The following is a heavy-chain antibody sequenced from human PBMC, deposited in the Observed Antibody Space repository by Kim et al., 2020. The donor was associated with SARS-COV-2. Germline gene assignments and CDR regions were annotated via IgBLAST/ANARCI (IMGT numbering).Heavy chain of an antibody. Sequence: GGSLRLSCAASGFSISSKYMSWVRQAPGKGLEWVANINEDGSHKNYVDSVKGRFTISRDNAKNSLYLQMDSLRVEDTAVYYCARELSWSGRDYWGQGTLVTVSS. V-gene: IGHV3-7*01. CDR1: GFSISSKY. D-gene: IGHD6-13*01. CDR3: ARELSWSGRDY. CDR2: INEDGSHK. J-gene: IGHJ4*02.